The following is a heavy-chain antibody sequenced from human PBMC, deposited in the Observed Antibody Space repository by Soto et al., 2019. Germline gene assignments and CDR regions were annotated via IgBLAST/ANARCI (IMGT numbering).Heavy chain of an antibody. J-gene: IGHJ3*02. CDR1: GGTFSSYA. CDR3: ARDSSGWTHNDAFDI. D-gene: IGHD6-19*01. CDR2: IIPIFGTA. V-gene: IGHV1-69*01. Sequence: QVQLVQSGAEVKKPGSSVKVSCKASGGTFSSYAISWVRQAPGQGLEWMGGIIPIFGTANYAQKFQGRVTITADESTITAYMELSRLRSEDTAVYYCARDSSGWTHNDAFDIWGQGTMVTVSS.